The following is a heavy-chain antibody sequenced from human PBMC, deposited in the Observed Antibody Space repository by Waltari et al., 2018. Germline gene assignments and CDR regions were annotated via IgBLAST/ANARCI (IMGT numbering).Heavy chain of an antibody. CDR3: ASHERVVPVFIES. CDR1: GVSVSTPLLY. V-gene: IGHV4-39*01. CDR2: VFHSGNT. D-gene: IGHD3-22*01. J-gene: IGHJ1*01. Sequence: KESGPRLVKPSETLSLNCTVSGVSVSTPLLYWTWIRQSPGKGPEWIASVFHSGNTYYNPSLRGRVSMSVDSARGQFSLKLYPVTAADTAVYFCASHERVVPVFIESWGQGILVTVSS.